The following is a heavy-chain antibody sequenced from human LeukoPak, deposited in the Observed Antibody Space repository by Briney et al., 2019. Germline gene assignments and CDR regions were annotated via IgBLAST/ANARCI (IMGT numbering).Heavy chain of an antibody. CDR3: ARDSDGGSHIVDY. V-gene: IGHV3-7*03. D-gene: IGHD2-15*01. Sequence: GGSLRLSCAASGLTFSSYWMSWVREAPGKGLECVANIKQDGSEKYYVDSVESRFTISRDNANNSLYLQMNSLRAEDTAVYYCARDSDGGSHIVDYWGQGTLVTVSS. CDR2: IKQDGSEK. CDR1: GLTFSSYW. J-gene: IGHJ4*02.